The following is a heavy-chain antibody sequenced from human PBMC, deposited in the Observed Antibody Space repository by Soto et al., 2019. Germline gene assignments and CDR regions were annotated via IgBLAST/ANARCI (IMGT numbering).Heavy chain of an antibody. V-gene: IGHV3-23*01. CDR1: GFTFSSYA. Sequence: EVQLLESGGGLVQPGGSLRLSCAASGFTFSSYAMSWVRQAPGKGLEWVSAISGSGGSTYYADSVKGRFTISRDNSKNTLYLQMNSLRAEDTAVYYCARVSGYSSGWYSYYYYGMDVWGQGTTVTVSS. CDR3: ARVSGYSSGWYSYYYYGMDV. CDR2: ISGSGGST. J-gene: IGHJ6*02. D-gene: IGHD6-19*01.